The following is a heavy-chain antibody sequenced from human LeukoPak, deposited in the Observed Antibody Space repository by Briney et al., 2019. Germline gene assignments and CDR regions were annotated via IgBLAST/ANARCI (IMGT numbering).Heavy chain of an antibody. D-gene: IGHD3-16*01. J-gene: IGHJ6*03. CDR2: IYYSGST. V-gene: IGHV4-59*01. CDR1: GGSISTYS. CDR3: ARGDYYYMDV. Sequence: SETLSLTCTVSGGSISTYSWIWLRQPPGKGLEWIGYIYYSGSTIYNPALKSRVTISVDTSKNQFSLKLTSVTAADTAVYYCARGDYYYMDVWGKGTTVTVSS.